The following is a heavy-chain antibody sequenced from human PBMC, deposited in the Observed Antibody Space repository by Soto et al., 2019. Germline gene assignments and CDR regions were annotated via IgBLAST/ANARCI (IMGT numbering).Heavy chain of an antibody. CDR2: INPNSGGT. CDR3: ARGKAAAGNEIDY. D-gene: IGHD6-13*01. Sequence: GVSVKVSCKASGYTFTGYYMHWVRQAPGQGLEWMGWINPNSGGTNYAQKFQGWVTMTRDTSISTAYMELSRLRSDDTAVYYCARGKAAAGNEIDYWGQGTLVTVSS. J-gene: IGHJ4*02. CDR1: GYTFTGYY. V-gene: IGHV1-2*04.